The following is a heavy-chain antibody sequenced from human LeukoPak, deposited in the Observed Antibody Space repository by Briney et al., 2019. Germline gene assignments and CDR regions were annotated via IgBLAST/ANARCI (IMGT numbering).Heavy chain of an antibody. Sequence: ASVRLSCKAFGSTFTPYYMHWGRQSPGQGLEWMGIINPSGGSPSYAQKFQGRVTMTRDMSTSTVYMELSSRRSEDTAVYYCARSGGSYSGWFDPWGQGTLVTVSS. D-gene: IGHD1-26*01. CDR1: GSTFTPYY. V-gene: IGHV1-46*01. CDR2: INPSGGSP. CDR3: ARSGGSYSGWFDP. J-gene: IGHJ5*02.